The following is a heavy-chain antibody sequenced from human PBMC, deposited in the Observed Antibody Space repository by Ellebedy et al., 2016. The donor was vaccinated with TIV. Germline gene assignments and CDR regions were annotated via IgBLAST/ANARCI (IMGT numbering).Heavy chain of an antibody. V-gene: IGHV1-46*01. CDR2: INPSGGST. J-gene: IGHJ4*02. D-gene: IGHD5-24*01. CDR1: GGTFSSYA. CDR3: ARDNRMATIAASLDY. Sequence: ASVKVSCXASGGTFSSYAISWVRQAPGQGLEWMGIINPSGGSTSYAQKFQGRVTMTRDTSTSTVYMELSSLRSEDTAVYYCARDNRMATIAASLDYWGQGTLVTVSS.